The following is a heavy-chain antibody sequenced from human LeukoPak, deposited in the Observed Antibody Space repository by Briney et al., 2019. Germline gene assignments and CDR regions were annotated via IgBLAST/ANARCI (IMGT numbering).Heavy chain of an antibody. Sequence: GGSLRLSCAASGFTFSDYYMSWIRQAPGKGPEWVSYISDSGSTIYYADSVKGRFTISRDNAKNSLYLQMNSLRAEDTAVYYCARDRFPSRYGGLDNWGQGTLVTVSS. CDR2: ISDSGSTI. CDR3: ARDRFPSRYGGLDN. V-gene: IGHV3-11*01. D-gene: IGHD1-1*01. J-gene: IGHJ4*02. CDR1: GFTFSDYY.